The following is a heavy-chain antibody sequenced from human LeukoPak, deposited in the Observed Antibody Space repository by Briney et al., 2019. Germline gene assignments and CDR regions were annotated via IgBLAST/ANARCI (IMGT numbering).Heavy chain of an antibody. D-gene: IGHD5-12*01. Sequence: SETLSLTCTVSGGSISSYYWSWIRQPPGKGLEWIGYIYYSGSTNYNPSLKSRVTISVDTSKNQFSLKLSSVTAADTAVYYCASHRATRGYIWGQGTLVTVSS. J-gene: IGHJ4*02. V-gene: IGHV4-59*12. CDR1: GGSISSYY. CDR3: ASHRATRGYI. CDR2: IYYSGST.